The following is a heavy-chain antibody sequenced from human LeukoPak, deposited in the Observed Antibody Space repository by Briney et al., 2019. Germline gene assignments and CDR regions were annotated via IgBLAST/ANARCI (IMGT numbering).Heavy chain of an antibody. V-gene: IGHV4-34*01. CDR3: ARITVSSSPRKYYFDY. CDR2: INHSGST. CDR1: GGSFSGYY. J-gene: IGHJ4*02. D-gene: IGHD6-6*01. Sequence: SETLSLTCAVCGGSFSGYYWSWIRQPPAKGLEWIGEINHSGSTNYNPSLKSRVTISVDTSKNQFSLKLTSVTAADTAVYYCARITVSSSPRKYYFDYWGQGTLVTVSS.